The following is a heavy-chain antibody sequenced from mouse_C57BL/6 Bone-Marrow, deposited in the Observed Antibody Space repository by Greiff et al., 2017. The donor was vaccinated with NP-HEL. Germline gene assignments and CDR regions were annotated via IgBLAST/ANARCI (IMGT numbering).Heavy chain of an antibody. D-gene: IGHD3-1*01. J-gene: IGHJ3*01. V-gene: IGHV7-1*01. Sequence: EVQVVESGGGLVQSGRSLRLSCATSGFTFSDFYMEWVRQAPGKGLEWIAASRNKANGYTSEYSASVKGRFIVSRDTSQSILYLQMNAMRAEDTAIYYCARDANSAWFAYWGQGTLVTVSA. CDR2: SRNKANGYTS. CDR3: ARDANSAWFAY. CDR1: GFTFSDFY.